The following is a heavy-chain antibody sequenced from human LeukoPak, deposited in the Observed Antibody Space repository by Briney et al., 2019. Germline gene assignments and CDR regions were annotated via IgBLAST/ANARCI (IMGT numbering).Heavy chain of an antibody. CDR1: GYTFSSYA. V-gene: IGHV3-23*01. D-gene: IGHD1-26*01. CDR2: ISGSGGST. Sequence: GGSLRHSCAASGYTFSSYAMSWVRQAPGKGLEWVSAISGSGGSTYYADSVKGRFTISRDNSKNTLYLQMNSLRAEDTAVYYCARVLPLVGSMDVWGQGTTVTVSS. J-gene: IGHJ6*02. CDR3: ARVLPLVGSMDV.